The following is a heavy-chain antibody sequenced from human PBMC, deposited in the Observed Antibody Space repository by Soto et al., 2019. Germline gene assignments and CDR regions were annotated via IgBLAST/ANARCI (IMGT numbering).Heavy chain of an antibody. J-gene: IGHJ5*02. D-gene: IGHD2-15*01. CDR2: IYYSGST. CDR3: AGSGHCSGGSCYFGSFVDP. Sequence: SQTLSLTCTVSGGSISSYYWSWIRQPPGKGLERIGYIYYSGSTNYNPSLKSRVTISVGTSKNQFSLKLSSVTAADTAGYYCAGSGHCSGGSCYFGSFVDPWGQGTLVTVSS. CDR1: GGSISSYY. V-gene: IGHV4-59*01.